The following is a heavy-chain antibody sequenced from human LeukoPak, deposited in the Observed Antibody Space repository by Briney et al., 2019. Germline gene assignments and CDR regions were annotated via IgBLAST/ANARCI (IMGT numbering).Heavy chain of an antibody. CDR2: ISSSGSTI. CDR3: ARAAGCSWEPDDAFDI. D-gene: IGHD6-13*01. J-gene: IGHJ3*02. CDR1: GFTFSSYE. Sequence: PGGSLRLSCAASGFTFSSYEMNWVRQAPGKGLEWVSYISSSGSTIYYADSVKGRFTISRDNAKNSLYLQMNSLRAEDTAVYYCARAAGCSWEPDDAFDIWGQGTMVTVSS. V-gene: IGHV3-48*03.